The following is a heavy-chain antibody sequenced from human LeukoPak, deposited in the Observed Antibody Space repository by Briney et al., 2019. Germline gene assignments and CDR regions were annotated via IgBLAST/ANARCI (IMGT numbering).Heavy chain of an antibody. CDR3: ARHSALVPAAIGWFDP. CDR2: IHHSGNI. J-gene: IGHJ5*02. V-gene: IGHV4-4*02. D-gene: IGHD2-2*02. CDR1: GGSISSRNW. Sequence: SETLSLTCAVSGGSISSRNWWSWVRQPPGKGLEWIAEIHHSGNINYNPSLKSRVTISVDKSKNQFSLKLSSVTAADTAVYYCARHSALVPAAIGWFDPWGQGTLVTVSS.